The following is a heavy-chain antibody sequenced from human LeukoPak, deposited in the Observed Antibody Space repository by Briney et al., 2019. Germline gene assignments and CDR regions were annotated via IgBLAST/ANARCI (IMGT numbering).Heavy chain of an antibody. V-gene: IGHV3-64D*06. CDR2: ISSNGGST. J-gene: IGHJ3*02. Sequence: PGGSLRLPCSASGFTFSSYAMHWVRQAPGKGLEYVSAISSNGGSTYYADSVKGRFTISRDNSKNTLYLQMSSLRAEDTAVYYCVKGSSSWPTGAFDIWGQGTMVTVSS. CDR3: VKGSSSWPTGAFDI. D-gene: IGHD6-13*01. CDR1: GFTFSSYA.